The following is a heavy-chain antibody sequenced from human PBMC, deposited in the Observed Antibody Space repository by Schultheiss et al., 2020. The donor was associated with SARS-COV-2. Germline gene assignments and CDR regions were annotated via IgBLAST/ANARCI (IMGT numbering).Heavy chain of an antibody. CDR3: ARTVMGDCSSTSCSGGY. CDR2: IYYSGST. Sequence: LSLTCTVSGGSISSGGYYWSWIRQHPGKGLEWIGYIYYSGSTYYNPSLKSRVTISVDTSKNQFSLKLSSVTAADTAVYYCARTVMGDCSSTSCSGGYWGQGTLVTVSS. J-gene: IGHJ4*02. V-gene: IGHV4-31*03. CDR1: GGSISSGGYY. D-gene: IGHD2-2*01.